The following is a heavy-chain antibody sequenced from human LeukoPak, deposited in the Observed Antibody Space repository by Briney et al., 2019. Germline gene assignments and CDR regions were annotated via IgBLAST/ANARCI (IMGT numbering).Heavy chain of an antibody. D-gene: IGHD1-1*01. CDR2: IYYSGST. CDR1: GGSISSYY. V-gene: IGHV4-59*08. J-gene: IGHJ6*03. CDR3: ARHFIGTTGYYYYYMDV. Sequence: PSETLSLTCTVSGGSISSYYWSWIRQPPGKGLEWIGYIYYSGSTNYNPSLKSRVTISVDTSKNQFSLKVHSVTAADTAVYYCARHFIGTTGYYYYYMDVWGKGTTVTVSS.